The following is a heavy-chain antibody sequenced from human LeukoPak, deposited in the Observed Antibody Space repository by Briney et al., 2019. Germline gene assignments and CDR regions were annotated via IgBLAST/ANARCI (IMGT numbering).Heavy chain of an antibody. J-gene: IGHJ3*02. CDR3: ATASTTVTGRFDASDI. V-gene: IGHV3-30*02. Sequence: GGSLRLSCAASGFTFSSYGMHWVRQTPGKGLECVAFIRYDGGNQYYTDSVKGRFTISRDNSKNTIYLQMNSLRSEDTAVYYCATASTTVTGRFDASDIWGQGTMVTVSS. D-gene: IGHD4-17*01. CDR1: GFTFSSYG. CDR2: IRYDGGNQ.